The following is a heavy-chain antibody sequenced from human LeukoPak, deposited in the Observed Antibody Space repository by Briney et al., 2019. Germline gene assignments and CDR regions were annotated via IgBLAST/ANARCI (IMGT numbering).Heavy chain of an antibody. CDR2: ISSSGSTI. J-gene: IGHJ6*02. V-gene: IGHV3-11*01. CDR3: ARSRSGYDPGYDMDV. CDR1: GFTFSDYY. D-gene: IGHD5-12*01. Sequence: PGGSMRLSCAASGFTFSDYYMSWIRQAPGKGLEGVSYISSSGSTIYYADSVKGRFTISRDNAKNSLYLQMNSLRAEDTAVYYCARSRSGYDPGYDMDVWGQGTTVTVSS.